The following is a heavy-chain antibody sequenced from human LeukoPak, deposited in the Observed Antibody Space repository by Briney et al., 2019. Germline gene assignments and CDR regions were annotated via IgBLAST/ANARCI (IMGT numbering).Heavy chain of an antibody. J-gene: IGHJ4*02. CDR3: ARWIAVAGYYFDY. CDR1: GYTFTSYY. D-gene: IGHD6-19*01. V-gene: IGHV1-2*02. Sequence: GASVKVSCKASGYTFTSYYMHWVRQAPGQGLEWMGCINPNSGGTNSAQKFQGRVTMTRDTSISTAYMELSRLRSDDTAVYYCARWIAVAGYYFDYWGQGTLVTVSS. CDR2: INPNSGGT.